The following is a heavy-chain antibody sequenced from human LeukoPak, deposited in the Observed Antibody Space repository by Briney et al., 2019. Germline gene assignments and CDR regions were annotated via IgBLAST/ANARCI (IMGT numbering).Heavy chain of an antibody. CDR2: IYYSGST. D-gene: IGHD1-7*01. Sequence: SETLSLTCTVSGGSISIYYWSWIRQPPGKGLEWIGYIYYSGSTNYNPSLKSRVTISVDTSKNQFSLKLSSVTAADTAVYYCARSNWNYGAFDYWGQGTLVTVSS. CDR1: GGSISIYY. J-gene: IGHJ4*02. CDR3: ARSNWNYGAFDY. V-gene: IGHV4-59*08.